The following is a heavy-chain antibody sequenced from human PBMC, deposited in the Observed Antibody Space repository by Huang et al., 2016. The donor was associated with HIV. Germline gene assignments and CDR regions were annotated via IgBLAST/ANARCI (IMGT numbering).Heavy chain of an antibody. CDR1: EYTLTELS. CDR3: ATGFDVFFDF. D-gene: IGHD3-9*01. Sequence: QVQLVQSRAEVKKPGASVKVSCKVSEYTLTELSIPWMRQPPGKGLGWMGGFDPEIGETIYAQKFQGRVTMTEDTSTETAFMELSGLRPEDTAVYYCATGFDVFFDFWGQGTLVTVSS. V-gene: IGHV1-24*01. CDR2: FDPEIGET. J-gene: IGHJ4*02.